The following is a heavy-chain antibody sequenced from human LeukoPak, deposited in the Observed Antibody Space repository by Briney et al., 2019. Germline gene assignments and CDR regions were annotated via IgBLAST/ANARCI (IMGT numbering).Heavy chain of an antibody. V-gene: IGHV1-69*05. Sequence: SVKVSCKASGGTFSSYAISWVRQAPGQGLEWMGGIIPIFGTANYAQKFQGRVTITTDESTSTAYMKLSSLRSEDTAVYYCARGGVPLPYYFDYWGQGTLVTVSS. D-gene: IGHD2-8*01. CDR1: GGTFSSYA. CDR3: ARGGVPLPYYFDY. CDR2: IIPIFGTA. J-gene: IGHJ4*02.